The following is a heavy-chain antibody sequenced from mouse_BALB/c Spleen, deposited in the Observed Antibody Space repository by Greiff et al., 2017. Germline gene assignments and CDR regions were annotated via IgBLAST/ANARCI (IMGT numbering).Heavy chain of an antibody. D-gene: IGHD4-1*01. Sequence: EVMLVESGGDLVKPGGSLKLSCAASGFTFSSYGMSWVRQTPDKRLEWVATISSGGSYTYYPDSVKGRFTISRDNAKNTLYLQMSSLKSEDTAMYYCARRDSGAWCAYWGQGTLVTVSA. CDR1: GFTFSSYG. V-gene: IGHV5-6*02. CDR3: ARRDSGAWCAY. J-gene: IGHJ3*01. CDR2: ISSGGSYT.